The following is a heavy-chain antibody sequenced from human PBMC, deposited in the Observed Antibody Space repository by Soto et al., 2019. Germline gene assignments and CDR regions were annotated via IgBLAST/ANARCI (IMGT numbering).Heavy chain of an antibody. CDR3: ATPSEYCSSTSCSRGWFDP. CDR1: GGTISSYD. V-gene: IGHV1-8*02. D-gene: IGHD2-2*01. CDR2: IDPNSGKT. Sequence: ASVKVSCQASGGTISSYDVNWVRQATGQGLEWMGGIDPNSGKTIYAQKLQGRVTMTRDTSTDTAYMELSSLRSEDTAVYYCATPSEYCSSTSCSRGWFDPWGQGTLVTVSS. J-gene: IGHJ5*02.